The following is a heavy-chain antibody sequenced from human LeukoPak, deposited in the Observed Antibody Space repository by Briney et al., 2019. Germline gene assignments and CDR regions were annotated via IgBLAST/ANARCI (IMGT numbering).Heavy chain of an antibody. CDR1: SGSISTSNYY. V-gene: IGHV4-39*07. Sequence: TSETLSLTCTVSSGSISTSNYYWGWVRQPPGKALEWIGNIVYSGSTYYSPSLKTRVTISLDTSRNQFSLKLSSVTAADTAVYYCASPRAYDILTGYYHDAFDIWGQGTMVTVSS. D-gene: IGHD3-9*01. CDR2: IVYSGST. J-gene: IGHJ3*02. CDR3: ASPRAYDILTGYYHDAFDI.